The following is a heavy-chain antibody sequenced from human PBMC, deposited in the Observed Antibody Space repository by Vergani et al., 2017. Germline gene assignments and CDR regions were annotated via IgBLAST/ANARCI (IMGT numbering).Heavy chain of an antibody. CDR2: IYYSGST. D-gene: IGHD2-2*01. J-gene: IGHJ6*03. CDR3: ARAXGCSSTSCYFYYYYYMDV. Sequence: QVQLQESGPGLVKPSETLFLTCTVSGGSISSYYWSWIRQPPGKGLEGIGYIYYSGSTNYNPSLKSRVTISVDTAKIQFPLKLSSVTAADTAVYYCARAXGCSSTSCYFYYYYYMDVWGKGTTVTVSS. CDR1: GGSISSYY. V-gene: IGHV4-59*01.